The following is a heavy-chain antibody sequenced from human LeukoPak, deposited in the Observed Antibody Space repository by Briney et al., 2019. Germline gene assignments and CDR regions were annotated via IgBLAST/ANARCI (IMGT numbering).Heavy chain of an antibody. CDR1: GGSISSSSYY. J-gene: IGHJ4*02. Sequence: SETLSLTCTVSGGSISSSSYYWGWIRQPPGKGLEWIGSIYYSGSTYYNPSLKSRVTISVDTSKNQFSLKLSSVTAADTAVYYCARKSRRRGFMVRGVISYFDYWGQGTLVTVSS. CDR2: IYYSGST. CDR3: ARKSRRRGFMVRGVISYFDY. D-gene: IGHD3-10*01. V-gene: IGHV4-39*07.